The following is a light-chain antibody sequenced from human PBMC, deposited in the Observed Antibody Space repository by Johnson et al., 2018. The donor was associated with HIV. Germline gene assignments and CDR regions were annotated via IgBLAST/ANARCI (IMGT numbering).Light chain of an antibody. CDR2: KNN. J-gene: IGLJ1*01. CDR1: SSTFGNSY. CDR3: GTWDGSLRSGF. Sequence: QSVLTQPPSVSVAPGQRVTISCSGTSSTFGNSYISWYQLLPGSPPKLLIFKNNERPSGIHDRFSGSKSGTSATLGITGLQPGDEADYYCGTWDGSLRSGFFGTGTKVTVL. V-gene: IGLV1-51*02.